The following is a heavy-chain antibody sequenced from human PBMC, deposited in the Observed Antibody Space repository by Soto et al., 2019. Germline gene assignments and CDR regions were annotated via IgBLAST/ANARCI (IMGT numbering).Heavy chain of an antibody. J-gene: IGHJ4*02. CDR1: GYSISSGYY. CDR3: ARVSYFDGGGFYYYFDY. D-gene: IGHD3-22*01. V-gene: IGHV4-38-2*01. CDR2: MYHSGNT. Sequence: SETLSLTCAVSGYSISSGYYWGWIRQPPGKGLQWIGNMYHSGNTYYNPSLKSRVTISVDASKNQFSLKLSSVTAADEAVYYCARVSYFDGGGFYYYFDYWGQGTLVTVSS.